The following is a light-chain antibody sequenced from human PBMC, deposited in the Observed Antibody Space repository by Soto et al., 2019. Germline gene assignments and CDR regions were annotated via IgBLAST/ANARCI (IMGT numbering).Light chain of an antibody. CDR3: QQYDNWPPYT. J-gene: IGKJ2*01. V-gene: IGKV3-15*01. CDR2: GAS. Sequence: EVVMTQSPATLSVSPGERATLSCRASQSVRSSLAWYQQKPGQAPRLLIYGASTRATGIPARFSGSGSGTEFTLTISSLQSEDFAVYYCQQYDNWPPYTFGQGTKVEIK. CDR1: QSVRSS.